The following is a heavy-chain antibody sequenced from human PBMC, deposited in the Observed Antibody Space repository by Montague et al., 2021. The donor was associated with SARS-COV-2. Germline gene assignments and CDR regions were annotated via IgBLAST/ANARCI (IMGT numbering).Heavy chain of an antibody. J-gene: IGHJ4*02. CDR2: IYYSGST. CDR3: ARGDVEMATIKSGGPFYHLGY. CDR1: GGSISSYY. Sequence: SETLSLTCTVSGGSISSYYWSWIRRPPGKGLEWIGYIYYSGSTNYNPSLKSPVTISVDTSKNQFSLKLSSVTAADTAVYYCARGDVEMATIKSGGPFYHLGYWGQETLVTVSS. V-gene: IGHV4-59*13. D-gene: IGHD5-24*01.